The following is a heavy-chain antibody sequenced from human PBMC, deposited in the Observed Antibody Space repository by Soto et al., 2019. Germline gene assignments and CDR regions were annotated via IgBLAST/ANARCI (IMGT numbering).Heavy chain of an antibody. CDR1: GGTFSSYA. V-gene: IGHV1-69*01. CDR3: ASRSLGLTYYYDSSVHGPFDY. CDR2: IIPIFGTA. D-gene: IGHD3-22*01. J-gene: IGHJ4*02. Sequence: QVQLVQSGAEVKKPGSSVKVSCKASGGTFSSYAISWVRQAPGQGLEWMGGIIPIFGTANYAQKFQGRVTITADESTSTAYMELSSLRSEDTAVYYCASRSLGLTYYYDSSVHGPFDYWGQGTLVTVSS.